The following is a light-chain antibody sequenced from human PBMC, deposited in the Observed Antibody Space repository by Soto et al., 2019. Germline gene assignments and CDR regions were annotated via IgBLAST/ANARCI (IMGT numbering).Light chain of an antibody. CDR3: QQRSNWPPEYT. J-gene: IGKJ2*01. CDR1: QRVSSY. CDR2: DAS. V-gene: IGKV3-11*01. Sequence: EIVLTQSPATLYFSPGARATLSCRASQRVSSYLAWYQQKPGQAPRLLIYDASNRATGIPARFSGSGSGTDFTLTISRLETEDFAVYYCQQRSNWPPEYTFGQGTKLEIK.